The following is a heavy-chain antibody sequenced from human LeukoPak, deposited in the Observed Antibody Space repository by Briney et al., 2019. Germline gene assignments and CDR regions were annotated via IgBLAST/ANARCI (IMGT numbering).Heavy chain of an antibody. D-gene: IGHD3-10*01. J-gene: IGHJ5*02. CDR3: ARWFGAPGWFDP. V-gene: IGHV3-21*01. CDR2: ISSSSSYI. CDR1: GFTFSSYS. Sequence: GGSLRLSCAASGFTFSSYSMNWVRQAPGKGLEWVSSISSSSSYIYYADSVKGRFTISRDNAKNSLYLQMNSLRAEDTAVYYCARWFGAPGWFDPWGQGTLVTVSS.